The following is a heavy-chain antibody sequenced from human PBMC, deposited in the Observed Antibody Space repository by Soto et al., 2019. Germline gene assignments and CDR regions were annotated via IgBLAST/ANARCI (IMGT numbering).Heavy chain of an antibody. Sequence: GASVKVSCKASGYTFTSYGISWARQAPGQGLEWMGWISAYNGNTNYAQKLQGRVTMTTDTSTSTAYMELRSLRPDDTAVYYCARIPEIVGATIPSDYWGQGTLVTVSS. CDR1: GYTFTSYG. CDR2: ISAYNGNT. D-gene: IGHD1-26*01. CDR3: ARIPEIVGATIPSDY. J-gene: IGHJ4*02. V-gene: IGHV1-18*04.